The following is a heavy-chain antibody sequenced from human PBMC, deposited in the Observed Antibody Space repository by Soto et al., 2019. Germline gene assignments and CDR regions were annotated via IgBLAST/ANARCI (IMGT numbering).Heavy chain of an antibody. Sequence: PGGSLRLSCAASGLTFSSYGMHWVRQAPGKGLEWVAVISYDGSNKYYADSVKGRFTISRDNSKNTLYLQMNSLRAEDTAVYYCATRRNYSFDYWGQGTLVTVSS. CDR3: ATRRNYSFDY. D-gene: IGHD1-7*01. V-gene: IGHV3-30*03. CDR1: GLTFSSYG. CDR2: ISYDGSNK. J-gene: IGHJ4*02.